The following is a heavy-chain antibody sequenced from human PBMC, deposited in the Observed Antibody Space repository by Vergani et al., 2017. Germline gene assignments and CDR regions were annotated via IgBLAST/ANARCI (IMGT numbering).Heavy chain of an antibody. CDR3: ARDYRRGSSWYFGPPSSYYYYYMDV. CDR2: IWYDGSNK. Sequence: QVQLVESGGGVVQPGRSLRLSCAASGFTFSSYGMHWVRQAPGKGLEWVAVIWYDGSNKYYADSVKGRFTISRDNSKNTLYLQMNSLRAEDTAVYYCARDYRRGSSWYFGPPSSYYYYYMDVWGKGTTVTVSS. CDR1: GFTFSSYG. V-gene: IGHV3-33*01. J-gene: IGHJ6*03. D-gene: IGHD6-13*01.